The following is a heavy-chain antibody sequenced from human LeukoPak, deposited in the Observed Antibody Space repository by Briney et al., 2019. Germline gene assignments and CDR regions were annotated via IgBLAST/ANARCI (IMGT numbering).Heavy chain of an antibody. D-gene: IGHD3-22*01. CDR2: IYTSGST. CDR3: ARVYYDSSGYQFDY. J-gene: IGHJ4*02. CDR1: GGSISSSSYY. V-gene: IGHV4-61*02. Sequence: SETLSLTCTVSGGSISSSSYYWSWIRQPAGKGLECIGCIYTSGSTNYNPSLKSRVTISVDTSKNQFSLKLSSVTAADTAVYYCARVYYDSSGYQFDYWGQGTLVTVSS.